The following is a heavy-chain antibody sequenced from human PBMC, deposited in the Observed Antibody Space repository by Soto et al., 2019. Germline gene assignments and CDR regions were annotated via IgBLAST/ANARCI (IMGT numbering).Heavy chain of an antibody. Sequence: QVHLVQSGAEVKKPGASVKVSCKASGYTFTSYGITWVRQAPGQGLEWMGWISAHNGNTDYAQKLQGRVFVTRDTSTSTAYMELRSLISDDTAVYYGARGRYGDYWGQGALVTVSS. D-gene: IGHD1-1*01. V-gene: IGHV1-18*01. CDR1: GYTFTSYG. CDR2: ISAHNGNT. J-gene: IGHJ4*02. CDR3: ARGRYGDY.